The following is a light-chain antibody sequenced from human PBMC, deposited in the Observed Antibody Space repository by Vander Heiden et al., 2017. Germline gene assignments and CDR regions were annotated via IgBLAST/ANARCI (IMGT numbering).Light chain of an antibody. CDR1: QGISSA. Sequence: AIQLTQSPSSLSASVGDRVTITCRASQGISSALAWYQQKPGKAPKLLIYDASSLESGVPSRFSGSGSGTDFTLTISSLQPENFATYYCQQFNSYLYTFGQGTKLEIK. CDR3: QQFNSYLYT. J-gene: IGKJ2*01. CDR2: DAS. V-gene: IGKV1-13*02.